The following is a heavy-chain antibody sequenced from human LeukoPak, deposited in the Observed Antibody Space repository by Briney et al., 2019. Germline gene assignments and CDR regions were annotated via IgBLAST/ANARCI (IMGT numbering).Heavy chain of an antibody. V-gene: IGHV3-15*01. CDR2: IKSKIDGGTA. CDR1: GMTFSTAW. D-gene: IGHD5-24*01. J-gene: IGHJ4*02. Sequence: PGGSLRLSCAVSGMTFSTAWMTWVRQAPGKGLEWVGRIKSKIDGGTADYAAPVKGRFTMSRDDSKNTLYLQMSSLKTEDTAMYFCTTDPGERYADFWGRGTLVSVSS. CDR3: TTDPGERYADF.